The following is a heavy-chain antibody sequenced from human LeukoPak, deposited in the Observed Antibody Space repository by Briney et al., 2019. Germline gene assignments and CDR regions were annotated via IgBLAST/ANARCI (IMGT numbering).Heavy chain of an antibody. Sequence: GGSLRLSCAASGFTFSSYGMHWVRQAPGKGLEWVAVISYDGSDKYYADSVRGRFTISRDNSKNTLYLQMNSLRAEDTAVYSCAKDAFSSGWELFDYWGQGTLVTVSS. D-gene: IGHD6-19*01. CDR3: AKDAFSSGWELFDY. V-gene: IGHV3-30*18. J-gene: IGHJ4*02. CDR1: GFTFSSYG. CDR2: ISYDGSDK.